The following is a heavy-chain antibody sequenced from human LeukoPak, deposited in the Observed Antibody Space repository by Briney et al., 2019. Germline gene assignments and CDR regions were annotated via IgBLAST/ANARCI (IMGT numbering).Heavy chain of an antibody. D-gene: IGHD1-1*01. Sequence: GGSLRLSCAASGFTFSNAWMSWVRQAPRKGLEWVGLIKSKTDGGTTDYAAPVKGRFTISRDDSKNTLYLQMSSLKTEDTAVYYCTTDLYNWNDSQFDYWGQGTLVTVSS. V-gene: IGHV3-15*01. CDR3: TTDLYNWNDSQFDY. J-gene: IGHJ4*02. CDR2: IKSKTDGGTT. CDR1: GFTFSNAW.